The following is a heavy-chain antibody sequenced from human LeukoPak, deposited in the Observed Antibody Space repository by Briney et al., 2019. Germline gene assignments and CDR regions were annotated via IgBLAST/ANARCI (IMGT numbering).Heavy chain of an antibody. J-gene: IGHJ4*02. CDR1: GFTFSTYG. Sequence: PGGSLRLSCPAPGFTFSTYGIHWVRQAPGKGLDWVAVVSSDGSIKYYADSGKGRFTISRDTSKNTVYLQMNSLGTEDTAFYYCARGYSSSWLGYFDYWGQGTLVTVSS. CDR2: VSSDGSIK. V-gene: IGHV3-30*03. CDR3: ARGYSSSWLGYFDY. D-gene: IGHD6-13*01.